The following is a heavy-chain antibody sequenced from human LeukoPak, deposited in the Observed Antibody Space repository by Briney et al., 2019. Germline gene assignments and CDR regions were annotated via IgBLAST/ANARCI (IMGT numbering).Heavy chain of an antibody. D-gene: IGHD5-24*01. V-gene: IGHV3-21*01. J-gene: IGHJ4*02. Sequence: GGSLRLSCAASGFTFSSYSMNWVRQAPGKGLEWVSSISSGSSYIYYADSVKGRFTISRDNAKNSLYLQMNGLRAEDTAVYYCARERKMATTWRDFVYWGQGTLVTVSS. CDR2: ISSGSSYI. CDR3: ARERKMATTWRDFVY. CDR1: GFTFSSYS.